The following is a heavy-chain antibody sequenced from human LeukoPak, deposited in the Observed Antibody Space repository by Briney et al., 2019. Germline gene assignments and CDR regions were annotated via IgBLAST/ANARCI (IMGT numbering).Heavy chain of an antibody. V-gene: IGHV3-66*01. CDR2: IYDGGSA. J-gene: IGHJ4*02. CDR3: AREASYSSSWWYFDH. D-gene: IGHD6-13*01. Sequence: GGSLRLSCAASGFTVSSKYISWVRQAPGKGLEWVSVIYDGGSADYADSVKGRFTISRDNSKSKVYLQMNSLRVEDTAVYYCAREASYSSSWWYFDHWGQGTLVTVSS. CDR1: GFTVSSKY.